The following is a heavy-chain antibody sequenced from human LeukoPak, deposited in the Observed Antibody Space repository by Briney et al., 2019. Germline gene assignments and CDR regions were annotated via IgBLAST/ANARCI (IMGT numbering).Heavy chain of an antibody. Sequence: GGSLRLSCAASGFTFSSYGMHWVRQAPGKGLEWVAVIWYDGSNKYYADPVKGRFTISRDNSKNTLYLQMNSLRAEDTAVYYCARDSDGLPFDYWGQGTLVTVSS. CDR2: IWYDGSNK. V-gene: IGHV3-33*01. J-gene: IGHJ4*02. CDR3: ARDSDGLPFDY. D-gene: IGHD5-12*01. CDR1: GFTFSSYG.